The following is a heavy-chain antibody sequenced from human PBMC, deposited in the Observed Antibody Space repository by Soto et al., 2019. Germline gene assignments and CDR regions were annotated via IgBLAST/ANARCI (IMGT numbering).Heavy chain of an antibody. D-gene: IGHD3-16*01. CDR1: GDSMTTGGHY. CDR3: ARDKDLEPTVWGY. CDR2: IYYSGAT. J-gene: IGHJ4*02. Sequence: QVHLQESGPGLVRPSETLSLSCSVSGDSMTTGGHYYNWIRHLPGKGLEWIGYIYYSGATHYSPSLGTRATISIDTSKNQFSLRLISVTAADTALYFCARDKDLEPTVWGYWGQGIQVTVSS. V-gene: IGHV4-31*02.